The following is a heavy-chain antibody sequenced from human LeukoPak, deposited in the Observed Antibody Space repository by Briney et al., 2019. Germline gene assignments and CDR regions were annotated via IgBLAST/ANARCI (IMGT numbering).Heavy chain of an antibody. J-gene: IGHJ6*03. CDR3: ARERSYCSSTSCYNNYMDV. CDR2: IYPGDSDT. D-gene: IGHD2-2*02. CDR1: GYSFTSYW. V-gene: IGHV5-51*01. Sequence: GESLKISCKGSGYSFTSYWIGWVRQMPGKGLEWMGIIYPGDSDTRYSPSFQGQVTISADKSISTAYLQWSSLKASDTAMYYCARERSYCSSTSCYNNYMDVWGKGTTVTVSS.